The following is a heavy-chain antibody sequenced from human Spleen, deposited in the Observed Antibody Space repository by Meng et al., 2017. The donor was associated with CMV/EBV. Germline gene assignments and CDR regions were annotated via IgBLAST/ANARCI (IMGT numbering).Heavy chain of an antibody. CDR2: INHSGST. V-gene: IGHV4-34*01. CDR3: ARRRGPKGSGWFDY. J-gene: IGHJ4*02. D-gene: IGHD6-19*01. Sequence: QGQLQQGGAGLLKTSGTLSLTCAGYGGSFSGYYWSWIRQPPGKGLEWIGEINHSGSTNYNPSLKSRVTISVDTSKNQFSLKLSSVTAADMAVYYCARRRGPKGSGWFDYWGQGTLVTVSS. CDR1: GGSFSGYY.